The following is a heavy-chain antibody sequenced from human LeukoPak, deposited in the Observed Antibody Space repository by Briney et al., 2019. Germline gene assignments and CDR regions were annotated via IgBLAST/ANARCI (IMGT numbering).Heavy chain of an antibody. Sequence: SVKVSCKASGGTFSSYAISWVRQAPGQGLEWMGGIIPIFGTANYAQKCQGRVTITTDESTSTAYMELSSLRCEDTDVYYCASSPLSYYGSGSYYNVVDYWGQGTLVTVSS. CDR1: GGTFSSYA. D-gene: IGHD3-10*01. CDR2: IIPIFGTA. CDR3: ASSPLSYYGSGSYYNVVDY. J-gene: IGHJ4*02. V-gene: IGHV1-69*05.